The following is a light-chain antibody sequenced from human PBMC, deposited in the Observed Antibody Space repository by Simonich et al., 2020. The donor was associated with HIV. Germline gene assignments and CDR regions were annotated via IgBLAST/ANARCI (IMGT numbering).Light chain of an antibody. CDR1: QSVRSSY. Sequence: EIVLTQSPGTLSLSPGERATLSCRASQSVRSSYLAWYQQKPGQAPRLLIYGASSRATGIPDRFSGSGSGTDFTLTISRLEPEDFAVYYCQHYCSSPPYTFGQGTKLEIK. J-gene: IGKJ2*01. CDR2: GAS. V-gene: IGKV3-20*01. CDR3: QHYCSSPPYT.